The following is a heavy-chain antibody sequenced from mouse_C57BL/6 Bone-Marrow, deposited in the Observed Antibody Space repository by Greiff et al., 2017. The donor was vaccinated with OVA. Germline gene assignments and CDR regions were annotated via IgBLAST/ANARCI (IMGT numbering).Heavy chain of an antibody. CDR1: GYTFTSYW. D-gene: IGHD1-1*01. Sequence: QVHVKQSGAELAKPGASVKLSCKASGYTFTSYWMHWVKQRPGQGLEWIGYINPSSGYTKYNQKFKDKATLTADKSSSTAYMQLSSLTYEDSAVYYCARRYHLLLRPYWYFDVWGTGTTVTVSS. CDR2: INPSSGYT. CDR3: ARRYHLLLRPYWYFDV. V-gene: IGHV1-7*01. J-gene: IGHJ1*03.